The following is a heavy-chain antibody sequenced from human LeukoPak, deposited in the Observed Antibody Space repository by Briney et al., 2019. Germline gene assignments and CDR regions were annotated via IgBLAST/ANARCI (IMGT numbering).Heavy chain of an antibody. CDR2: IYTSGST. D-gene: IGHD3-22*01. CDR3: ARLRYYYDSSGYYRDY. CDR1: GGSISSGSYY. Sequence: SETLSLTCTVSGGSISSGSYYWSWIRRPAGKGLEWIGRIYTSGSTNYNPSLKSRVTISVDTSKNQFSLKLSSVTAADTAVYYCARLRYYYDSSGYYRDYWGQGTLVTVSS. J-gene: IGHJ4*02. V-gene: IGHV4-61*02.